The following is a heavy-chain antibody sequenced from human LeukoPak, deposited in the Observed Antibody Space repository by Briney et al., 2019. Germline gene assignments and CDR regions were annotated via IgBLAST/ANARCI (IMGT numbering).Heavy chain of an antibody. V-gene: IGHV3-21*01. CDR3: ARDEYASSPGYFGY. J-gene: IGHJ4*02. CDR2: ISSSGSYI. Sequence: NPGGSLRLSCAASGFTFSSYSMNWVRQAPGKGLEWVSCISSSGSYIYYADSVKGRFTISRDNAKNSLYLQMDRLRAEDTAVYYCARDEYASSPGYFGYWGQGTLVTVSS. CDR1: GFTFSSYS. D-gene: IGHD6-6*01.